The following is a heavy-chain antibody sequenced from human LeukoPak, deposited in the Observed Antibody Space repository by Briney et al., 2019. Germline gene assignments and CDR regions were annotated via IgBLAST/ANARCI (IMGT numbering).Heavy chain of an antibody. V-gene: IGHV1-18*01. CDR3: ARGTYYDILTGYYNY. J-gene: IGHJ4*02. CDR2: ISVYNGNT. Sequence: ASVKVSCKASGYTFTSYGISWVRQAPGQGLEWMGWISVYNGNTNYAQKLQGRVTMTTDTSTSTAYMEVRSLRSDDTAVYYCARGTYYDILTGYYNYWGQGTLVTVFS. CDR1: GYTFTSYG. D-gene: IGHD3-9*01.